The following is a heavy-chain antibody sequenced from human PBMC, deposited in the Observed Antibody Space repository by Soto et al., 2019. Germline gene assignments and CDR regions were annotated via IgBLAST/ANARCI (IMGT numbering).Heavy chain of an antibody. CDR1: GYTFTSYG. D-gene: IGHD2-21*02. J-gene: IGHJ4*02. Sequence: ASVKVSCKASGYTFTSYGISWVRQAPGQGLEWMGWISAYNGNTNYAQKLQGRVTMTTDTSTSTAYMELRSLRSDGTAVYYCARSYCGGDCYSLPFDYWGQGTLVTVSS. V-gene: IGHV1-18*04. CDR3: ARSYCGGDCYSLPFDY. CDR2: ISAYNGNT.